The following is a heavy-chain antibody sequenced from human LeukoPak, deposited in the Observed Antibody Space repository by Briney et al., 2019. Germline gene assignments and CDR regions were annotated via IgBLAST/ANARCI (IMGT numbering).Heavy chain of an antibody. D-gene: IGHD3-10*01. Sequence: GGSLRLSCAASGFTFGSYAMHWVRQAPGKGLEWVAIISYDGSNEYYADSVKGRFTIPRDNSKNTLYPHMNSLTAEDTAVYYCAKDRRYYGSGSYYGGDYWGQGTLVTVSS. V-gene: IGHV3-30-3*01. J-gene: IGHJ4*02. CDR3: AKDRRYYGSGSYYGGDY. CDR1: GFTFGSYA. CDR2: ISYDGSNE.